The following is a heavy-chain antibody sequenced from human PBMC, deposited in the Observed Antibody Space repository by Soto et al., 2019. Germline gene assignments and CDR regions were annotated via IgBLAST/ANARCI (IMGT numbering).Heavy chain of an antibody. CDR3: AKDNIVVVPAAPPFRFPRYNWFDP. Sequence: GGSLRLSCAASGFTFSSYAMSWVRQAPGKGLEWVSAISGSGGSTYYADSVKGRFTISRDNSKNTLYLQMNSLRAEDTAVYYCAKDNIVVVPAAPPFRFPRYNWFDPWGQGTLVTVSS. D-gene: IGHD2-2*01. CDR2: ISGSGGST. V-gene: IGHV3-23*01. CDR1: GFTFSSYA. J-gene: IGHJ5*02.